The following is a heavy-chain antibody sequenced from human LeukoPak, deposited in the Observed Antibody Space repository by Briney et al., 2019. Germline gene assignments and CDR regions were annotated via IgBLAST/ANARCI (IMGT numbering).Heavy chain of an antibody. J-gene: IGHJ3*02. D-gene: IGHD1-26*01. CDR2: ISSSSSTI. CDR3: AKDPGGTLI. Sequence: GGSLRLSCAASGFTFSSYSMNWVRQAPGKGLEWVSYISSSSSTIYYADSVKGRFTISRDNSKNTLYLQMNSLRAEDTAVYYCAKDPGGTLIWGQGTMVTVSS. CDR1: GFTFSSYS. V-gene: IGHV3-48*01.